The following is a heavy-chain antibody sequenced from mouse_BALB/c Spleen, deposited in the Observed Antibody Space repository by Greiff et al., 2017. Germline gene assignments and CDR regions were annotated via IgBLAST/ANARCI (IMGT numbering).Heavy chain of an antibody. CDR3: ARDPQHYYGAEGAMDY. V-gene: IGHV2-6-7*01. J-gene: IGHJ4*01. Sequence: VQLKESGPGLVAPSQSLSITCTVSGFSLTGYGVNWVRQPPGKGLEWLGMIWGDGSTDYNSALKSRLSISKDNSKSQVFLKMNSLQTDDTARYYCARDPQHYYGAEGAMDYWGQGTSVTVSS. CDR2: IWGDGST. CDR1: GFSLTGYG. D-gene: IGHD1-2*01.